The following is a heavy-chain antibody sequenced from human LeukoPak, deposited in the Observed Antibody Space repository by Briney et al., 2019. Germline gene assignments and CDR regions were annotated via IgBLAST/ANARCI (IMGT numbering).Heavy chain of an antibody. Sequence: GGSLRLSCAASGFTFSSYSMNWVRQAPGKGLEWVSSISSSSSFIYYADSVKGRFTISRDDAKNSLYLQMNSLRAEDTAVYYCARDLRGLGDFFDYWGQGTLVTVSS. CDR1: GFTFSSYS. CDR3: ARDLRGLGDFFDY. CDR2: ISSSSSFI. D-gene: IGHD3/OR15-3a*01. J-gene: IGHJ4*02. V-gene: IGHV3-21*01.